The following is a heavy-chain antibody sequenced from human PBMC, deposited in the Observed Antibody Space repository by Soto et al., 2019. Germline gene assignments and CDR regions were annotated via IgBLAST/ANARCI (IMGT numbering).Heavy chain of an antibody. CDR2: IVVGSGNT. J-gene: IGHJ5*02. CDR1: GFTFTSSA. V-gene: IGHV1-58*01. D-gene: IGHD3-3*01. CDR3: AADLLATIFGVVTRPEGWFDP. Sequence: ASVKVSCKASGFTFTSSAVQWVRQARGQRLEGIGWIVVGSGNTNYAQKFQERVPITRDMSTSTAYMELSSLRSEDTAVYYCAADLLATIFGVVTRPEGWFDPWVQGTLVTVSS.